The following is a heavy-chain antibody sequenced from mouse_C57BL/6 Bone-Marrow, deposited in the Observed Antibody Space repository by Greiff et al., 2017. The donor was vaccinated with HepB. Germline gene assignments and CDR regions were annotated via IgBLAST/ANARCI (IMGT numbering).Heavy chain of an antibody. CDR3: ARYYYDYDERDFDY. CDR2: IYPGSGST. V-gene: IGHV1-55*01. Sequence: QVQLQQPGAELVKPGASVKMSCKASGYTFTSYWITWVKQRPGQGLEWIGDIYPGSGSTNYNEKFKSKATLTVDTSSSTAYMQLSSLTSEDSAVYYYARYYYDYDERDFDYWGQGTTLTVSS. D-gene: IGHD2-4*01. J-gene: IGHJ2*01. CDR1: GYTFTSYW.